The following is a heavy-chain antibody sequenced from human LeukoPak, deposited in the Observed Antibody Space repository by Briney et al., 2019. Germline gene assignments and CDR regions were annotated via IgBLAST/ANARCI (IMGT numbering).Heavy chain of an antibody. Sequence: GRSLRLSCAASGFTFSSYGMHWVRQAPGKGLEWVAVIWYDGSNKYYADSVKGRFTISRDNSKNTLCLQMNSLRAEDTAVYYCARDRAATPDYWGQGTLVTVSS. CDR1: GFTFSSYG. CDR2: IWYDGSNK. CDR3: ARDRAATPDY. D-gene: IGHD2-15*01. V-gene: IGHV3-33*01. J-gene: IGHJ4*02.